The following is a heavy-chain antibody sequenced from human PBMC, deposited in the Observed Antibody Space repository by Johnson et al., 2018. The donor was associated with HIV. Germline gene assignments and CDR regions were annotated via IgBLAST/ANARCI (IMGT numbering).Heavy chain of an antibody. CDR2: IKQDGSEK. D-gene: IGHD5-18*01. CDR1: GFMFSDYW. J-gene: IGHJ3*02. V-gene: IGHV3-7*05. CDR3: AKGRSPRIQLRTWAFDI. Sequence: EMQLVESGGGVVQPGGSLRLSCVASGFMFSDYWMTWVRQAPGKGLEWVANIKQDGSEKYYLDSVKGRFTISRDNAKSSLYLQMNSLRADDTAVYYCAKGRSPRIQLRTWAFDIWGQGTMVIVSS.